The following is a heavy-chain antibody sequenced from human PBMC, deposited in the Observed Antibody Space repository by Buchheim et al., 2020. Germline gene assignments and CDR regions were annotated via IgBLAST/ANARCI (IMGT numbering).Heavy chain of an antibody. CDR3: AREVHYYDSSGYYSSRGGFDY. CDR2: IYYSGST. Sequence: QVQLQESGPGLVKPSETLSLTCTVSGGSVSSGSYYWSWIRQPPGKGLEWIGYIYYSGSTNYNPSLKSRVTISVDTSKNQFSLKLSSVTAADTAVYYCAREVHYYDSSGYYSSRGGFDYWGQGTL. J-gene: IGHJ4*02. CDR1: GGSVSSGSYY. D-gene: IGHD3-22*01. V-gene: IGHV4-61*01.